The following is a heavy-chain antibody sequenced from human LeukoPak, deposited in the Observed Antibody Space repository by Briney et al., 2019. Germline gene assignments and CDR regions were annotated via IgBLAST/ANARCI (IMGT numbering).Heavy chain of an antibody. Sequence: SETLSLTCTVSGGSVSSANYYWTWIRQPPGKGLEWIGYIYYSGSSDYNPSLKSRLTISLDTSKNQFSLKLNSVTAADTAVYYCATEFCGGDCWFAPWGQGTLVTVSS. D-gene: IGHD2-21*02. V-gene: IGHV4-61*01. CDR2: IYYSGSS. CDR1: GGSVSSANYY. J-gene: IGHJ5*02. CDR3: ATEFCGGDCWFAP.